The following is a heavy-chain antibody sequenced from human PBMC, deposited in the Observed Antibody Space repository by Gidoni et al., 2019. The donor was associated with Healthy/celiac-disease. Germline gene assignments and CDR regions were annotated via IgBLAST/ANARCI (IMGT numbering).Heavy chain of an antibody. V-gene: IGHV3-11*04. Sequence: QVQLVESGGGLVKPGGSLRLSCAASGFTFSAYYMSWIRQAPGKGLEWVSYISSSGSTIYHADSVKGRFTISRDNVKNSLYLQMNSLRAGDTAVYYCARGFCSGSSCYPHNFDYWGQGTLVTVSS. D-gene: IGHD2-15*01. CDR1: GFTFSAYY. J-gene: IGHJ4*02. CDR2: ISSSGSTI. CDR3: ARGFCSGSSCYPHNFDY.